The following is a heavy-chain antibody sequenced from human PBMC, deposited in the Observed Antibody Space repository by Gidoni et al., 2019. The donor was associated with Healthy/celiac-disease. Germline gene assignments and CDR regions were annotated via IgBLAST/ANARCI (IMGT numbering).Heavy chain of an antibody. CDR2: IYYSGST. CDR1: GGSVSSGSYY. CDR3: ARVGARQVDY. V-gene: IGHV4-61*01. D-gene: IGHD6-6*01. Sequence: QVQLQESGPGLVKPSETLSLTCPVPGGSVSSGSYYWSWIRQPPGKGLEWIGYIYYSGSTNYNPSLKSRVTISVDTSKNQFSLKLSSVTAADTAVYYCARVGARQVDYWGQGTLVTVSS. J-gene: IGHJ4*02.